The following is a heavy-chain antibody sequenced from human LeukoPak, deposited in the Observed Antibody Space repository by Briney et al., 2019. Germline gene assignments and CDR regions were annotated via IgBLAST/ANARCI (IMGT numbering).Heavy chain of an antibody. V-gene: IGHV3-30*02. D-gene: IGHD2-8*01. CDR1: GFTFSTYA. CDR3: GKDFTSEYNDVRVSPPSTGFDS. Sequence: GGSLRLSCAASGFTFSTYAMTWVRQAPGKGLEWVAFIRYDGSNKYYADSVKGRFTISRDNSKNTLYLQMNSLRAEDTAVYYCGKDFTSEYNDVRVSPPSTGFDSWGQGTLVTVSS. J-gene: IGHJ5*01. CDR2: IRYDGSNK.